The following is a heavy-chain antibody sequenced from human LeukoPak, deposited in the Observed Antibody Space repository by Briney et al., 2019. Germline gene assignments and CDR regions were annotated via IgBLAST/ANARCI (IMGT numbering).Heavy chain of an antibody. CDR1: GFTFSNYF. V-gene: IGHV3-74*03. J-gene: IGHJ5*02. D-gene: IGHD2-15*01. CDR3: ARRVDATRWFDP. Sequence: GGSLRLSCAASGFTFSNYFMHWVRQAPGKGLVWVSRINSDGATTMYADSVKGRFTISRDNAKNTLYLQMNSLRDEDTAVYYCARRVDATRWFDPWGQGTLVTVSS. CDR2: INSDGATT.